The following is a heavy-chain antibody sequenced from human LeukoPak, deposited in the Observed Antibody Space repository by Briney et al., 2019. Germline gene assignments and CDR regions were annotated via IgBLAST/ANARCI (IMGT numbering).Heavy chain of an antibody. J-gene: IGHJ5*02. Sequence: SETLSLTCTVSGGSISSYYWSWIRQPPGKGLEWIGYIYYIGSTNYNPSLKSRVTISVDTSKNQFSLKLSSVTAADTAVYYCARAAEYYYDSSGYENWFDPWGQGTLVTVSA. D-gene: IGHD3-22*01. CDR3: ARAAEYYYDSSGYENWFDP. CDR1: GGSISSYY. CDR2: IYYIGST. V-gene: IGHV4-59*01.